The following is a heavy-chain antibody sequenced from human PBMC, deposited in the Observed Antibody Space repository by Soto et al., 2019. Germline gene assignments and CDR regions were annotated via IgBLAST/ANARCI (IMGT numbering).Heavy chain of an antibody. J-gene: IGHJ4*02. D-gene: IGHD3-3*01. CDR3: ARRDTSGFLRYFDN. CDR2: IVPNIGTV. CDR1: GGTLSRFISYP. Sequence: SVKVSCKASGGTLSRFISYPINWVRQAPGQGLEWMGGIVPNIGTVNYAQKFQGRLTITADKSTGTAYMELSNLRSEDTALYYCARRDTSGFLRYFDNWGQGTLVTVSS. V-gene: IGHV1-69*06.